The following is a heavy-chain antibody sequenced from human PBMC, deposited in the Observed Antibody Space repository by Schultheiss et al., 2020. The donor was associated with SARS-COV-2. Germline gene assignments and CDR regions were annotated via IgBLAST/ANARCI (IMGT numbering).Heavy chain of an antibody. CDR1: GFTFSSYA. CDR2: ISYDGSNK. Sequence: GGSLRLSCAASGFTFSSYAMHWVRQAPGKGLEWVAVISYDGSNKYYADSVKGRFTISRDNSKNTLYLQMNSLRAEDTAVYYCARDSSSWYPHYYGMDVWGQGTTVTVSS. J-gene: IGHJ6*02. D-gene: IGHD6-13*01. V-gene: IGHV3-30-3*01. CDR3: ARDSSSWYPHYYGMDV.